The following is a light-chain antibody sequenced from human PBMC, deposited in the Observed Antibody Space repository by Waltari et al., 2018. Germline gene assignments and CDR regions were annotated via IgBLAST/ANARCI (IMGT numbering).Light chain of an antibody. Sequence: EIVLTQSPATLSLSPGDRANLSCRASQTLSSYVSWYQQRPGQAPRLFIYDASKRATGIPARFSGSGSGADFTLTISDLEPEDSVVYYCQQRASWPPRYSFGQGTKLEIK. J-gene: IGKJ2*03. CDR1: QTLSSY. CDR2: DAS. V-gene: IGKV3-11*01. CDR3: QQRASWPPRYS.